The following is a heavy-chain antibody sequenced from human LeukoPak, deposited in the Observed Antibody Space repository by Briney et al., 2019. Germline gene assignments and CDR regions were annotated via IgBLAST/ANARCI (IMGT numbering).Heavy chain of an antibody. CDR1: GGSISSSSYY. J-gene: IGHJ4*02. D-gene: IGHD1-26*01. Sequence: PSETPSLTCTVSGGSISSSSYYWGWIRQPPGKGLEWIGSIYYSGSTYYNPSLKSRVTISVDTSKNQFSLKLSSVTAADTAVYYCARNPEVGATDFDYWGQGTLVTVSS. CDR3: ARNPEVGATDFDY. V-gene: IGHV4-39*01. CDR2: IYYSGST.